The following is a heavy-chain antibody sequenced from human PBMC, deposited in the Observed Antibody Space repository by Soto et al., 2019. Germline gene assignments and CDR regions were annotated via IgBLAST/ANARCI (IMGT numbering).Heavy chain of an antibody. CDR1: GFSLSTSGVG. V-gene: IGHV2-5*02. CDR3: AQSTNYDILTGYYLSYNWFDP. CDR2: IYWDDDK. Sequence: QITLKESGPTLVKPTQTLTLTCTFSGFSLSTSGVGVGWIRQPPGKALEWLALIYWDDDKRYSPSLKSRLTNNNDNYKIQVVLTMTNMDPVDTATYYCAQSTNYDILTGYYLSYNWFDPWGQGTLVTVSS. D-gene: IGHD3-9*01. J-gene: IGHJ5*02.